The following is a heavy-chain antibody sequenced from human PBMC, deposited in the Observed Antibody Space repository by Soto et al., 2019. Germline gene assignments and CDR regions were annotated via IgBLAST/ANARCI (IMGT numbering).Heavy chain of an antibody. Sequence: PSVPMSLTWTVAYGPISGRGCSRSWNQQPPGKGLEWIGYIYHSGTTTYNPSLKSRVTVSLDTSKNQFSLNLRSVTAADTAVYYCARLGGYYQAFDRWGQGTLVTVSS. V-gene: IGHV4-30-2*01. CDR1: YGPISGRGCS. CDR2: IYHSGTT. J-gene: IGHJ4*01. D-gene: IGHD3-22*01. CDR3: ARLGGYYQAFDR.